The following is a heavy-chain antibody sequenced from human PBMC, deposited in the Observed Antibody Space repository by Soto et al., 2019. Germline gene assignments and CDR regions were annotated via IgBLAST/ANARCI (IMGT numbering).Heavy chain of an antibody. CDR3: ARGLEYQLPDAFDI. D-gene: IGHD2-2*01. V-gene: IGHV1-8*01. J-gene: IGHJ3*02. Sequence: QVQLVQSGAEVKKPGASVKVSCKASGYTFTSYDINWVRQATGQGLEWMGWMNPNSGNTGYAQKFRGRVTMTRNTSISTAYMELSSLRSEDTAVYYCARGLEYQLPDAFDIWGQGTMVTVSS. CDR1: GYTFTSYD. CDR2: MNPNSGNT.